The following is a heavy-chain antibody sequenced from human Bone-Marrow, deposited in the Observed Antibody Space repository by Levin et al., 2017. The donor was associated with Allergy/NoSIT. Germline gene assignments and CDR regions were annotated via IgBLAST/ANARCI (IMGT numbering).Heavy chain of an antibody. J-gene: IGHJ4*02. CDR3: ARQFRTNQNYDILTGYYIRGDGDDY. CDR1: GGSISSSSYY. V-gene: IGHV4-39*01. CDR2: IYYSGST. Sequence: PSETLSLTCTVSGGSISSSSYYWGWIRQPPGKGLEWIGSIYYSGSTYYNPSLKSRVTISVDTSKNQFSLKLSSVTAADTAVYYCARQFRTNQNYDILTGYYIRGDGDDYWGQGTLVTVSS. D-gene: IGHD3-9*01.